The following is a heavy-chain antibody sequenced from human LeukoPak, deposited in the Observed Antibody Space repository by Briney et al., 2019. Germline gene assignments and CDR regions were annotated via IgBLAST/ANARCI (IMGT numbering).Heavy chain of an antibody. CDR1: GFTFSDYY. J-gene: IGHJ5*02. CDR3: ASWRDDSITHPGVDP. D-gene: IGHD3-22*01. CDR2: ISSSGSTI. V-gene: IGHV3-11*01. Sequence: KTGGSLRLSCAASGFTFSDYYMSWIRQAPGKGLEWVSYISSSGSTIYYADSVKGRFTISRDNAKNSLYLQMNSLRAEDTAVYYCASWRDDSITHPGVDPWGQGTLVTVSS.